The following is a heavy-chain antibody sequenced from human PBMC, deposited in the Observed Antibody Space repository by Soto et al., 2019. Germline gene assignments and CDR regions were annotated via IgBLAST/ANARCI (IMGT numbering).Heavy chain of an antibody. D-gene: IGHD2-21*02. CDR3: AKDAVYGDGLWLVAD. J-gene: IGHJ4*02. V-gene: IGHV3-23*01. CDR2: ITGSGGTI. CDR1: GFSFSKYA. Sequence: DVQLLESGGGLVQPGGSLRLSCVASGFSFSKYAMIWVRQAPGKGQEWVSGITGSGGTIEYSASVKGRFTISRDNYKNMVYLQMNSLRAEDTAMYYCAKDAVYGDGLWLVADWGQGTLVTVS.